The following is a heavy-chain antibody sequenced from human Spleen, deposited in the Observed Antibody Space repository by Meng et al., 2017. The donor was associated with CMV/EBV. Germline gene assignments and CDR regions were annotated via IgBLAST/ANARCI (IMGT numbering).Heavy chain of an antibody. CDR3: ARQSGRGYSYGLPHY. CDR1: GYTFTSYY. J-gene: IGHJ4*02. D-gene: IGHD5-18*01. V-gene: IGHV1-46*01. Sequence: ASVKVSCKASGYTFTSYYMHWVRQAPGQGLEWMGIINPSGGSTSYAQKFQGRVTMTRDTPTSTVYMELSSLRSEDTAVYYCARQSGRGYSYGLPHYWGQGTLVTVSS. CDR2: INPSGGST.